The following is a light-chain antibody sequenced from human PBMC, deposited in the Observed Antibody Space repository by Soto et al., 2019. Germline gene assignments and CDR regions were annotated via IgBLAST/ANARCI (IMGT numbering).Light chain of an antibody. J-gene: IGKJ4*01. Sequence: DIQMTQSPSSLSASVGDRVTITCRASQEIRNHLAWFQQKPGKPPKSLIYDASSLQSGVPSKFSGSGSGTDFTLTISSLQPEDFATYYCQQYHNYPVTFGGGTKVEIK. V-gene: IGKV1-16*02. CDR3: QQYHNYPVT. CDR1: QEIRNH. CDR2: DAS.